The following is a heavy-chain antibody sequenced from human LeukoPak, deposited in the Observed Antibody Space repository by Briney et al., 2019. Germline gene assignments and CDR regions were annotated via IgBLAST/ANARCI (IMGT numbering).Heavy chain of an antibody. CDR3: ANGAFRLYYIDV. Sequence: GGSLRLSCAASGFTFSSYGMHWVRQAPGKGLEWVAFIRYDGSKKYYADSVKGRFTISRDNAKNTVYLQMNSLRAEDTAVYYCANGAFRLYYIDVWGKGTTVTVSS. CDR1: GFTFSSYG. J-gene: IGHJ6*03. V-gene: IGHV3-30*02. CDR2: IRYDGSKK. D-gene: IGHD3-16*01.